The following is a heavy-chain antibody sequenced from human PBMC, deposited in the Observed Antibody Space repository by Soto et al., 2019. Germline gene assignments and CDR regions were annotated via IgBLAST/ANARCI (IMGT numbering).Heavy chain of an antibody. V-gene: IGHV4-34*01. CDR2: INHSGST. Sequence: SETLSLTCAVYGGSFSGYYWSWIRQPPGKGLEWIGEINHSGSTNYNPSLKSRVTISVDTSKNQFSLKLSSVTAADTAVYYCARGQGVRGVIIPGINYYYYGMDVWGQGTTVTVSS. CDR3: ARGQGVRGVIIPGINYYYYGMDV. D-gene: IGHD3-10*01. J-gene: IGHJ6*02. CDR1: GGSFSGYY.